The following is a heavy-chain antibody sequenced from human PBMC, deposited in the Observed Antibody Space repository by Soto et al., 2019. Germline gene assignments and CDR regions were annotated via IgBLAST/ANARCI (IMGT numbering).Heavy chain of an antibody. CDR1: GCSVTSSNW. Sequence: QVQLQESDPGLVKPSDTLSLTCAVSGCSVTSSNWWSWIQQPPGKGLEWIGCIYYSGTTYYNPSLNSQVTTSVDTSKNQFTLKLTSVTAVDTGVYYCARREIQGPIDYWGQGTLVTVSS. J-gene: IGHJ4*02. CDR2: IYYSGTT. CDR3: ARREIQGPIDY. D-gene: IGHD1-26*01. V-gene: IGHV4-28*01.